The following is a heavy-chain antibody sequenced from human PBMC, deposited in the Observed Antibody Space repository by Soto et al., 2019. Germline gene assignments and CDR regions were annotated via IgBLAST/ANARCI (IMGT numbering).Heavy chain of an antibody. CDR1: GGSFSGYY. J-gene: IGHJ5*02. D-gene: IGHD2-2*01. V-gene: IGHV4-34*01. Sequence: SETLSLTSAVYGGSFSGYYWSWIRQPPGKGLEWIGEINHSGSTNYNPSLKSRVTISVDTSKNQFSLKLSSVTAADTAVYYCARVPHVGVPAASNWFDPWGQGTLVTVSS. CDR2: INHSGST. CDR3: ARVPHVGVPAASNWFDP.